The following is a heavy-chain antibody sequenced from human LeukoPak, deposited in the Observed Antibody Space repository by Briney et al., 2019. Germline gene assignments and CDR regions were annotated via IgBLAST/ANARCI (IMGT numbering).Heavy chain of an antibody. V-gene: IGHV1-69*13. J-gene: IGHJ5*02. Sequence: ASVKVSCKASGGTFSSYAISWVRQAPGQGLEWVGGIIPIFGTANYAQKFQGRVTITADESTSTAYMELSSLRSEDTAVYYCARVTMVRGVIHWFDPWGPGNPGHRLL. CDR1: GGTFSSYA. CDR2: IIPIFGTA. D-gene: IGHD3-10*01. CDR3: ARVTMVRGVIHWFDP.